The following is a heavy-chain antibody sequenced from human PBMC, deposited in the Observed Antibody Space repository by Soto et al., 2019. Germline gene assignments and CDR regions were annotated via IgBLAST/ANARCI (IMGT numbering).Heavy chain of an antibody. V-gene: IGHV1-2*02. CDR3: ARNMDYYYGRGSGNGHGV. D-gene: IGHD3-10*02. CDR1: GYTFTAYH. J-gene: IGHJ6*02. CDR2: INPKFGDT. Sequence: QVRLVQSGAEVKEPGDSVRVSCEASGYTFTAYHIHWVRQAPGQGLEWMGWINPKFGDTGYAQDCQGSVSMTSDMSISTFYMELSRLTSDDTAIYYCARNMDYYYGRGSGNGHGVWGQGTTVTVFS.